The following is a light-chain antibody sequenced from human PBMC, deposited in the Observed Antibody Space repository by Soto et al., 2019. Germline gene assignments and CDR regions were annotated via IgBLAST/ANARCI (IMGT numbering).Light chain of an antibody. CDR1: QSVSGD. CDR3: QQYNNWPIT. J-gene: IGKJ5*01. V-gene: IGKV3-15*01. CDR2: DAS. Sequence: SLSPVEGAALSCRASQSVSGDLAWYHHKPGQAPRLLIYDASTRALDTPARFAGSGSGTEFTLTISSLQSEDFAVYFCQQYNNWPITFGHGTRLEIK.